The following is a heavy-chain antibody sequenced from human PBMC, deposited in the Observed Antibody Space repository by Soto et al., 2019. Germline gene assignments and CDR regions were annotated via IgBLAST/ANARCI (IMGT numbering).Heavy chain of an antibody. J-gene: IGHJ4*02. Sequence: QVHLVQSGAAVKKPGASVKVSCKGSVYAFTTYGITWVRQAPGQGLEWMGWISAHNGNTNYAQNLQGRVTVTRDTSTSTAYMELRSLRSDDKAVYYCARGRYGDYWGQGALVTVSS. CDR2: ISAHNGNT. D-gene: IGHD1-1*01. CDR3: ARGRYGDY. V-gene: IGHV1-18*01. CDR1: VYAFTTYG.